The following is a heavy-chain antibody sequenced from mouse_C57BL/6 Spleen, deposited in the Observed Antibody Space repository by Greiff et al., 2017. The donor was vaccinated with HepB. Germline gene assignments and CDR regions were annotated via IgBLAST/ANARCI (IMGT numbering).Heavy chain of an antibody. CDR2: IYPGSGNT. Sequence: QVQLKESGAELVRPGASVKLSCKASGYTFTDYYINWVKQRPGQGLEWIARIYPGSGNTYYNEKFKGKATLTAEKSSSTAYMQLSSLTSEDSAVYFCGGGYAMDYWGQGTSVTVSS. D-gene: IGHD6-1*01. CDR1: GYTFTDYY. J-gene: IGHJ4*01. V-gene: IGHV1-76*01. CDR3: GGGYAMDY.